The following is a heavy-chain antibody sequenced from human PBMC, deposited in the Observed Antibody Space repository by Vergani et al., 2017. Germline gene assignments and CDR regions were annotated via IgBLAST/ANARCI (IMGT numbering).Heavy chain of an antibody. V-gene: IGHV3-23*01. Sequence: EVQLLESGGGLVQPGGSLRLSCAASGFTFSSYAMSWVRQAPGKGLEWVSAISGSGGSTYYADSVKGRFTISRDNSKNTLYLQMNSLRAEDTAVYYCAKDCGRVAAAVHYGMDVWGQGTTVTVSS. J-gene: IGHJ6*02. D-gene: IGHD6-13*01. CDR3: AKDCGRVAAAVHYGMDV. CDR2: ISGSGGST. CDR1: GFTFSSYA.